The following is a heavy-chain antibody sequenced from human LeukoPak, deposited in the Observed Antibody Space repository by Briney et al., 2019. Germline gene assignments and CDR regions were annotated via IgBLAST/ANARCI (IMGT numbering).Heavy chain of an antibody. Sequence: SETLSLTCAVYGGSFSGYYWSWIRQPPGKGLEWIGEINHSGSTNYNPSLKSRVTISVDTSKNQFSLKLSSVTAADTAVYYCARDSYDYINYWGQGTLVTVSS. J-gene: IGHJ4*02. D-gene: IGHD4/OR15-4a*01. CDR2: INHSGST. CDR1: GGSFSGYY. CDR3: ARDSYDYINY. V-gene: IGHV4-34*01.